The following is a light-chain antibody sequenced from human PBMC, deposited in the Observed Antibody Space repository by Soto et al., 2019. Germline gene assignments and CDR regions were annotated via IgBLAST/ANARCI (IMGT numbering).Light chain of an antibody. J-gene: IGLJ2*01. CDR1: RSDIGDSNY. CDR3: APKAGSRRHVV. CDR2: EVI. Sequence: QSALTQPPSASGSPGQSVTISCTGSRSDIGDSNYVSWYQQHPRKAPKLIISEVINRPSGVPDRFSASKSGNTASLTISGLQAGDEADYYGAPKAGSRRHVVFGGGTKLPVL. V-gene: IGLV2-8*01.